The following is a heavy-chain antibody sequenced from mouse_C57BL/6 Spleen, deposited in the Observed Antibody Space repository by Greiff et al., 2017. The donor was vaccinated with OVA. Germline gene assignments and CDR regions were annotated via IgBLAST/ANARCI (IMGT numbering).Heavy chain of an antibody. CDR3: VRHHYAMDY. CDR1: GFSFNTYA. V-gene: IGHV10-1*01. CDR2: IRSKSNNYAT. Sequence: GGGLVQPKGSLKLSCAASGFSFNTYAMNWVRQAPGKGLEWVARIRSKSNNYATYYADSVKDRFTISRDDSESMLYLQMNNLKTEDAAMYYCVRHHYAMDYWGQGTSVTVSS. J-gene: IGHJ4*01.